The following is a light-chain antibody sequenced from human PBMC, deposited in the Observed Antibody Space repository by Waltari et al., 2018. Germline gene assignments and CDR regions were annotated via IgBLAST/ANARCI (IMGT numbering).Light chain of an antibody. CDR3: QQYDSFPWT. CDR1: QSIRSY. J-gene: IGKJ1*01. CDR2: QAF. V-gene: IGKV1-5*03. Sequence: DIQMTQSTSTLSAFVGDRVTITCRASQSIRSYLAWYQQRPGEAPKLLIYQAFSLESGVASRFIGGGSGTEFTLTITSLQPDDFATYYCQQYDSFPWTFGQGTKVEIK.